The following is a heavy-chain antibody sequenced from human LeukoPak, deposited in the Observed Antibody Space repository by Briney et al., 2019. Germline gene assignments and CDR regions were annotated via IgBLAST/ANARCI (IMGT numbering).Heavy chain of an antibody. D-gene: IGHD2-2*02. Sequence: ASVKVSCKASGYTFTSYGISWVRRAPGQGLEWMGWISAYNGNTNYAQKLQGRVTMTTDTSTSTAYMELRSLRSDDTAVYYCARDLLPIVVVPAAIGYWGQGTLVTVSS. J-gene: IGHJ4*02. CDR2: ISAYNGNT. V-gene: IGHV1-18*01. CDR3: ARDLLPIVVVPAAIGY. CDR1: GYTFTSYG.